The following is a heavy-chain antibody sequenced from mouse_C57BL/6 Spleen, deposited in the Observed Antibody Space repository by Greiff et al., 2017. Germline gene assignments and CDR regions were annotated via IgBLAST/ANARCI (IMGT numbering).Heavy chain of an antibody. J-gene: IGHJ1*03. Sequence: EVQLVESGGGLVKPGGSLKLSCAASGFTFSSYAMSWVRQTPEKRLEWVATISDGGSYTYYPDNVKGRFTISRDNAKNNLYLQMSHLKSEDTAMYYCARDDTTVVAPYWYFDVWGTGTTVTVSS. CDR1: GFTFSSYA. CDR3: ARDDTTVVAPYWYFDV. D-gene: IGHD1-1*01. CDR2: ISDGGSYT. V-gene: IGHV5-4*01.